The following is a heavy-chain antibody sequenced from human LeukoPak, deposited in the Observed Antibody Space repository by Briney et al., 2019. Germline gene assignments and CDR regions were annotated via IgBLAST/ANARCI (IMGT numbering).Heavy chain of an antibody. CDR2: MNPNSGNT. J-gene: IGHJ6*03. CDR3: ARRAGGQTYYYYCMDV. V-gene: IGHV1-8*01. Sequence: ASVKVSCKASGYTFTSYDINRVRQATGQGLEWMGWMNPNSGNTGYAQKFQGRVTMTRNTSISTAYMELSSLRSEDTAVYYCARRAGGQTYYYYCMDVWGKGTTVTVSS. CDR1: GYTFTSYD.